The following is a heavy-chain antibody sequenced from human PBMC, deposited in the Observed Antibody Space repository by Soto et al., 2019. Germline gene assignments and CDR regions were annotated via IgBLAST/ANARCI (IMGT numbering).Heavy chain of an antibody. CDR2: IXXDXXXX. V-gene: IGHV3-33*06. J-gene: IGHJ4*02. CDR1: GFTFSNYA. D-gene: IGHD6-19*01. Sequence: GGSLRPSCAASGFTFSNYAMHRVRQAPGKGLXGLXVIXXDXXXXXYXXSVKGRFSVSRDNSKNTLFLQMTSLRADDTAVYYCAKDPRGLRLEQGHWGEGTLVTVSS. CDR3: AKDPRGLRLEQGH.